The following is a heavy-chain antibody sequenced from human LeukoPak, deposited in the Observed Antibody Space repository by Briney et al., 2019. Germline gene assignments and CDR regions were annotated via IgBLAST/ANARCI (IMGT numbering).Heavy chain of an antibody. Sequence: GGSLRLSCAASGFTFSSYAMSWVRQAPGKGLEWVSGIGGSDGSTYYADSVKGRFTISRDNSKNTLYLQMDSLRAEDTAVYYCAKGSISGWYYFDYWGQGTLVTVSS. CDR1: GFTFSSYA. D-gene: IGHD6-19*01. V-gene: IGHV3-23*01. J-gene: IGHJ4*02. CDR2: IGGSDGST. CDR3: AKGSISGWYYFDY.